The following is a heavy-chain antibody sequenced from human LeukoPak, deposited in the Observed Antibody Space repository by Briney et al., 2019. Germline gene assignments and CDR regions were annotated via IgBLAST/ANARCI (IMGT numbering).Heavy chain of an antibody. CDR2: IYYSGST. V-gene: IGHV4-59*01. Sequence: PSETLSPTCTVSGGSISSYYWSWIRQPPGKGLEWIGYIYYSGSTNYNPSLKSRVTISVDTSKNQFSLKLSSVTAADTAVYYCARASWYYYDSDFDLWGRGTLVTVSS. D-gene: IGHD3-22*01. J-gene: IGHJ2*01. CDR3: ARASWYYYDSDFDL. CDR1: GGSISSYY.